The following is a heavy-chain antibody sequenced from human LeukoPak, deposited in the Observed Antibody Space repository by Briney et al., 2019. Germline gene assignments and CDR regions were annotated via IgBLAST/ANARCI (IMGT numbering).Heavy chain of an antibody. V-gene: IGHV4-39*02. Sequence: PSETLSLTCTVSNGSMTSDSYYWAWVRQPPGKWLEWIGTIFYSGKTYYSASLKSRVTVSLDTSKKNFSLRLSSVTAADTAVYYCARLWIVATWFDAWGQGALVTVSS. CDR3: ARLWIVATWFDA. J-gene: IGHJ5*02. D-gene: IGHD2-2*03. CDR2: IFYSGKT. CDR1: NGSMTSDSYY.